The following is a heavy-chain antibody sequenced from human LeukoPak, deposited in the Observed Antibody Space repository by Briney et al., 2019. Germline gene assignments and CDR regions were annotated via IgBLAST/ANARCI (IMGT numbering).Heavy chain of an antibody. V-gene: IGHV3-23*01. CDR3: AKGTMDGGQYYYDSS. CDR2: ISGSGVGT. Sequence: QTGGSLRLSCAASRFTFSGYAMSWVRQAPGKGLEWVSAISGSGVGTYYADSVKGRFTISRDNSKNTLYLQMNSLRAEDTAVYYCAKGTMDGGQYYYDSSGGQGTLVTVSS. J-gene: IGHJ4*02. CDR1: RFTFSGYA. D-gene: IGHD3-22*01.